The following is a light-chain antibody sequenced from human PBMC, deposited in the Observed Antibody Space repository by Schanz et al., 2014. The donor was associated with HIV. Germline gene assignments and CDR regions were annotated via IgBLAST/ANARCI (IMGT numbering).Light chain of an antibody. CDR1: SSDVGHYDY. CDR2: EVS. Sequence: QSALTQPPSASGSRGQSVTISCTGTSSDVGHYDYVSSYQQHPGKAPKLMIYEVSKRPSGVPDRFSGSKSGNTASLTVSGLQAEDEADYYCAGWDDSLNGWVFGGGTKLTVL. CDR3: AGWDDSLNGWV. J-gene: IGLJ3*02. V-gene: IGLV2-8*01.